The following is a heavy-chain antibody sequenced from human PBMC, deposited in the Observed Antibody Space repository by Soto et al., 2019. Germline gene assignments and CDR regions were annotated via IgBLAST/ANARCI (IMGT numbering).Heavy chain of an antibody. CDR2: ISSSSSYT. J-gene: IGHJ6*02. CDR1: GFTFSDYY. Sequence: GGSLRLSCAASGFTFSDYYMSWIRQAPGKGLEWVSYISSSSSYTNYADSVKGRFTISRDNAKNSLYLQMNSLRDEDTAVYYCARDRAYDSSGYYECGMDVWGQGTTVTV. CDR3: ARDRAYDSSGYYECGMDV. D-gene: IGHD3-22*01. V-gene: IGHV3-11*06.